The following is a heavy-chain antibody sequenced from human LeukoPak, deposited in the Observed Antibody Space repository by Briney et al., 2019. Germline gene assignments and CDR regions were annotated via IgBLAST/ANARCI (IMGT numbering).Heavy chain of an antibody. D-gene: IGHD2-15*01. CDR2: IIPIFGTA. V-gene: IGHV1-69*13. Sequence: PVKVSCKASGGTFSSYAISWVRQAPGQGLEWMGGIIPIFGTANYAQKFQGRVTITADESTSTAYMELSSLRSEDTAVYYCARVGEAPDIGGYYFDYWGQGTLVTVSS. CDR3: ARVGEAPDIGGYYFDY. J-gene: IGHJ4*02. CDR1: GGTFSSYA.